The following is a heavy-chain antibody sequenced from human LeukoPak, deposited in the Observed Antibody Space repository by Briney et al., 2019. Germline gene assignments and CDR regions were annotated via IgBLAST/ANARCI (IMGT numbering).Heavy chain of an antibody. CDR1: GFTFSSYG. Sequence: GGSLRLSCAASGFTFSSYGMHWVRQAPGKGLEWAAVIWYDGSNKYYADSVKGRFTISRDNSKNTLYLQMNSLRAEDTAVYYCARDGDPDTAMVIGAFVIWGQGTMVTVSS. J-gene: IGHJ3*02. D-gene: IGHD5-18*01. V-gene: IGHV3-33*01. CDR2: IWYDGSNK. CDR3: ARDGDPDTAMVIGAFVI.